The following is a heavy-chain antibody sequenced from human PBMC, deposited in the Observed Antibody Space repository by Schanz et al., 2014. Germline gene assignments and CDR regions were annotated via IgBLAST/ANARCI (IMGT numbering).Heavy chain of an antibody. V-gene: IGHV4-30-4*07. CDR3: ARAAGPVDY. Sequence: QVQLQESGPGLVKPSQTLSLTCAVSGGSISSGGYTWSWIRQPPGKGLEWIGYIYYSGSTYYNPSRKIRFTISVDTSKNQFSLMLGSVTAADTAVYYCARAAGPVDYWGQGTLVTVSS. J-gene: IGHJ4*02. CDR2: IYYSGST. CDR1: GGSISSGGYT. D-gene: IGHD6-13*01.